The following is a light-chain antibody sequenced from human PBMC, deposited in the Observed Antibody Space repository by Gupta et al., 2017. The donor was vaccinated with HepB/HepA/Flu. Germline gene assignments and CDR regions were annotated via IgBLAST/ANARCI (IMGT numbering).Light chain of an antibody. V-gene: IGKV3-11*01. Sequence: IVLTKSPSTLSLSPGERATLSCRASESVIKYLAWYQQRPGQAPRVLIYDTSNRATGIPARFSGSGYGKDFTLTISSREQEDFAVYYCQQHNNWPPFNFGQGTKVEIK. CDR3: QQHNNWPPFN. CDR1: ESVIKY. J-gene: IGKJ2*01. CDR2: DTS.